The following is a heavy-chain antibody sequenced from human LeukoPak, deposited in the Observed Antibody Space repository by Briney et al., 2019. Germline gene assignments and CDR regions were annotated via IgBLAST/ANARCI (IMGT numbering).Heavy chain of an antibody. J-gene: IGHJ4*02. D-gene: IGHD4-17*01. CDR1: GFTFTSYS. CDR3: ARASAYGDYEGGCELDY. CDR2: ISSSSSYI. Sequence: PGGSLRLSCVASGFTFTSYSMNWVRQAPGKGLEWVSSISSSSSYIYYADSVKGRFTISRDNAKNSLYLQMNSLKAEDTAVFYCARASAYGDYEGGCELDYWGQGTLVTVSS. V-gene: IGHV3-21*06.